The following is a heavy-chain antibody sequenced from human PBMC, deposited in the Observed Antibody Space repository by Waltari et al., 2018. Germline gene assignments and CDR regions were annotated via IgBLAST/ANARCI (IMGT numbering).Heavy chain of an antibody. CDR2: ISSSGRYT. Sequence: EVQLLESGGGLVQPGGTLRLSCATSGFTFNTFAVSWVRQAPGKRLGWVSTISSSGRYTFYTDSVKGRFTISRDNSKSTLYLQMNSLRAEDTAVYYCAKEPRGNNWNYYFDDWGQGTLVTVSS. D-gene: IGHD1-7*01. CDR1: GFTFNTFA. J-gene: IGHJ4*02. V-gene: IGHV3-23*01. CDR3: AKEPRGNNWNYYFDD.